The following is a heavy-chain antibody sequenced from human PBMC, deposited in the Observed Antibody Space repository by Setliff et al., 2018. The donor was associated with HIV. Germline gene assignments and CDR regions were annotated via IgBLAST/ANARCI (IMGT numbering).Heavy chain of an antibody. Sequence: KLSETLSLTCTVSGGSITSGGYNWIWIRQHPERGLEWIGYVDFGFRRYYNPSLKSQVVISVYTPKNQFSLTLNSVTAADTAVYYCATDRGGRYLDYWGQGAPVTVSS. V-gene: IGHV4-31*01. CDR3: ATDRGGRYLDY. D-gene: IGHD3-10*01. J-gene: IGHJ4*02. CDR1: GGSITSGGYN. CDR2: VDFGFRR.